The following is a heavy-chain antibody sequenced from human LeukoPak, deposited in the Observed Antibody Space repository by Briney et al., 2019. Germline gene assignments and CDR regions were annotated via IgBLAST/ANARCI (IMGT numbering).Heavy chain of an antibody. D-gene: IGHD5-24*01. V-gene: IGHV3-23*01. J-gene: IGHJ4*02. CDR1: GLTFSTYS. Sequence: PGGSLRLSCAASGLTFSTYSMSWVRQAPGKGLELVSAIDGGSASIYYADSVKGRFTISRDNSKNTLYLQMNSLRTEDTAVYYCAKRGDGPNYDYWGQGTLVTVSS. CDR3: AKRGDGPNYDY. CDR2: IDGGSASI.